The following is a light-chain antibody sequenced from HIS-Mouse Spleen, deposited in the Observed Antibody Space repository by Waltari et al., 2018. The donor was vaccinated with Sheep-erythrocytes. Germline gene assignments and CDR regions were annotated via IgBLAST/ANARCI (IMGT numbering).Light chain of an antibody. J-gene: IGLJ2*01. CDR3: CSYAGSYTVV. Sequence: QSALTQPRSVSGSPGQSVTISCTGTSCDVGGDNYVSWYHQHPGKAPKLLIYDVSKRPSGVPDRFSGSKSGNTASLTISGLQAEDEADYYCCSYAGSYTVVFGGGTKLTVL. CDR1: SCDVGGDNY. V-gene: IGLV2-11*01. CDR2: DVS.